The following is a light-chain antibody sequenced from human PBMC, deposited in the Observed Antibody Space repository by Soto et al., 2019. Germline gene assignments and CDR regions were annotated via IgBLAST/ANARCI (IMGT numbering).Light chain of an antibody. CDR3: QQYDNWLT. V-gene: IGKV3-15*01. J-gene: IGKJ4*01. CDR2: SAS. CDR1: QSVGSN. Sequence: EIVMTQSPATLSVSPGERATLSCRASQSVGSNLAWYQRKPGQAPRLLIYSASTRATDLPARFSGSGSGTEFTLTSSRLQSEDFAFYFCQQYDNWLTFGGGTKVEIK.